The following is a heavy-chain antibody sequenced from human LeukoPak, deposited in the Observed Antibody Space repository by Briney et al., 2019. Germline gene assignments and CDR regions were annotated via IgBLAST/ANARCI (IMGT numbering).Heavy chain of an antibody. CDR2: MYNSGST. D-gene: IGHD4-17*01. CDR1: GGSISGSY. J-gene: IGHJ4*02. CDR3: ARGIESYGDYGY. Sequence: PSETLSLTCTVSGGSISGSYWSWLRQPPGKGLEWIAYMYNSGSTNYNPSLKSQVTISIDTSKNQFSLKLSSLTAADTAIYYCARGIESYGDYGYWGQGILVTVSS. V-gene: IGHV4-59*01.